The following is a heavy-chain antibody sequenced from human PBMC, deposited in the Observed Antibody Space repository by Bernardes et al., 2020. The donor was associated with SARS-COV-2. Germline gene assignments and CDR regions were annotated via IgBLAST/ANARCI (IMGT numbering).Heavy chain of an antibody. CDR1: GDNLNPQW. J-gene: IGHJ4*02. CDR2: IYPGDSET. Sequence: GACLKNSSGGSGDNLNPQWFAWVGPVAGKGLEYMGIIYPGDSETKYGPSFQGRVTISADKSINTVYLQWNRLEASDTAMYYCATSPILSGWPFDHWGQGTLITVSS. CDR3: ATSPILSGWPFDH. D-gene: IGHD6-19*01. V-gene: IGHV5-51*01.